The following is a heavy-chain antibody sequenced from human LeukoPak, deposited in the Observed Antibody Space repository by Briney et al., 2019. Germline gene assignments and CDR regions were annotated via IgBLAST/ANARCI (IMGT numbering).Heavy chain of an antibody. CDR3: ARDNNWNYPDY. Sequence: GGSLRLSCAASGFTFSSYWMHWVRHVPGKGLVWVSRISGDGSTTKYADSMKGRFTISRDNAKNTLFLQMSSLRAEDTAVYYCARDNNWNYPDYWGQGTLVTVSS. D-gene: IGHD1-7*01. CDR2: ISGDGSTT. J-gene: IGHJ4*02. CDR1: GFTFSSYW. V-gene: IGHV3-74*03.